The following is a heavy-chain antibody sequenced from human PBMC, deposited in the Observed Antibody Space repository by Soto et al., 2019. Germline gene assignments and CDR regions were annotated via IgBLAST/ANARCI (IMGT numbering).Heavy chain of an antibody. V-gene: IGHV4-59*01. CDR3: ARGVGYYYYMDV. CDR2: IYYSGST. Sequence: SETLSLTCTVSGGSISSYYWSWIRQPPGKGLEWIGYIYYSGSTNYNPSLKSRVTISVDTSKNQFSLKLSSVTAADTAAYYCARGVGYYYYMDVWGKGTTVTVSS. D-gene: IGHD3-10*01. J-gene: IGHJ6*03. CDR1: GGSISSYY.